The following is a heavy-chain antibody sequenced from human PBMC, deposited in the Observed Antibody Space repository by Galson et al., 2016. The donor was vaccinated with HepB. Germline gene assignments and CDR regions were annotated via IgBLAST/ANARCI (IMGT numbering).Heavy chain of an antibody. Sequence: SETLSLTCTVSGGSISSYYWSWIRQPPGKGLEWIGYVYDSGSTEYNPSLKSRVTISLDTSRTRFPLKLRSVTAADTAVYYCARGARPRTAVGHRRGHLDCWGQGTLVTVSS. CDR3: ARGARPRTAVGHRRGHLDC. V-gene: IGHV4-59*01. J-gene: IGHJ4*02. CDR1: GGSISSYY. D-gene: IGHD4-23*01. CDR2: VYDSGST.